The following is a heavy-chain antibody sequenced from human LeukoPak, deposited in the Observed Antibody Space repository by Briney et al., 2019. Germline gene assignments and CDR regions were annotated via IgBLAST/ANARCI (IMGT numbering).Heavy chain of an antibody. CDR2: ISGDGGNI. D-gene: IGHD3-22*01. V-gene: IGHV3-43*02. CDR3: AKDIERYYDSRGYYSSYMDV. J-gene: IGHJ6*03. CDR1: GFTFDDYA. Sequence: PGGSLRLSCAASGFTFDDYAMHWVRQAPGKGLEWVSLISGDGGNIYYADSVKGRFTISRDNSKNSLYLQMNSLRTEDTALYYCAKDIERYYDSRGYYSSYMDVWGKGTTVTVSS.